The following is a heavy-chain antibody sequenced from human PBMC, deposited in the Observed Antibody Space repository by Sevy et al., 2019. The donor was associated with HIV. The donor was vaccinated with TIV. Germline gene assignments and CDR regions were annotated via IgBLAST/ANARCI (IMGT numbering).Heavy chain of an antibody. CDR3: ARARTTDEGFDP. J-gene: IGHJ5*02. Sequence: SETLSLTCTVSGGSINSVGYFWSWIRQHPGKGLEWIGYIYYSGSTYYNPSLKSRITISLDTSKNQFSLKLSSVTAADTAVYYCARARTTDEGFDPWGHGTLVTVSS. D-gene: IGHD4-17*01. CDR1: GGSINSVGYF. V-gene: IGHV4-31*03. CDR2: IYYSGST.